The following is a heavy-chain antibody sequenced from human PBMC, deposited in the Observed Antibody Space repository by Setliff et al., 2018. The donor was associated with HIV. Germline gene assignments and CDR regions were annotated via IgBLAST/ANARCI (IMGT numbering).Heavy chain of an antibody. Sequence: SETLSLTCTISGGSFGVYRWSWIRQSAGRGLEWIGRIDSSGTTDYKPSLKGRVAISVDTSRNQFSMRVTSVTAADTAVYFCARDRHSSGLGSYGPWGPGILVTVSS. J-gene: IGHJ5*02. CDR3: ARDRHSSGLGSYGP. D-gene: IGHD3-10*01. V-gene: IGHV4-4*07. CDR2: IDSSGTT. CDR1: GGSFGVYR.